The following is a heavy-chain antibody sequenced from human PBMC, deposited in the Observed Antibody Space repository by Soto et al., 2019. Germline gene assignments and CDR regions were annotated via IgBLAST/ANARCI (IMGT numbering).Heavy chain of an antibody. Sequence: ASVKVSCKASRYTFTSYYMHWVRQAPGQGLEWMGIINPSGGSTSYAQKFQGRVTMTRDTSTSTVYMELSSLRSEDTAVYYCARDLMGCSGGSCYSGAFDIWGQGTMVTVSS. D-gene: IGHD2-15*01. CDR2: INPSGGST. J-gene: IGHJ3*02. V-gene: IGHV1-46*03. CDR1: RYTFTSYY. CDR3: ARDLMGCSGGSCYSGAFDI.